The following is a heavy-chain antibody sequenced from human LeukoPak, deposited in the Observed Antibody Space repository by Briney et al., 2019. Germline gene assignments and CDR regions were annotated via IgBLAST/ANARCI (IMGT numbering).Heavy chain of an antibody. Sequence: ASVKVSCKASGYTFTNYYIHWVRQAPGQGHEWMGIINPTGGSTSYAQKFQARVTMTRDTSTNTVYMELSSLRSEDTAVYYCARHPSPQLHHFDYWGQGTLVTVSS. CDR2: INPTGGST. CDR3: ARHPSPQLHHFDY. D-gene: IGHD2-2*01. V-gene: IGHV1-46*01. CDR1: GYTFTNYY. J-gene: IGHJ4*02.